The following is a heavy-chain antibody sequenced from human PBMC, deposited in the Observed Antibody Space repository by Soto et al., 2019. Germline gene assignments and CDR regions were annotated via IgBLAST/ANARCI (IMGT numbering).Heavy chain of an antibody. V-gene: IGHV4-31*01. J-gene: IGHJ5*01. CDR3: TRDWGTPGPDGDDS. CDR1: GGSVTSGGYY. CDR2: IYSSWDT. Sequence: QVHLQESGPGLVRPSQTLSLTCTVYGGSVTSGGYYWSWIRHFPGKGLEWIGYIYSSWDTNYNPSPNRPVAMTVDTYKNPLSLQLTSVTVADTAIDSCTRDWGTPGPDGDDSWGKGSLVIFSS. D-gene: IGHD3-10*01.